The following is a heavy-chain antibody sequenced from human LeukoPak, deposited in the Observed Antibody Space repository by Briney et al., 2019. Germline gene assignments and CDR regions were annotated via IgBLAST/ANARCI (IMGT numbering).Heavy chain of an antibody. CDR3: AIMGATGLFDY. V-gene: IGHV3-48*01. CDR1: GFTFSSYS. CDR2: ISSSSSTI. D-gene: IGHD1-26*01. Sequence: GGSLRLSCAASGFTFSSYSMNWVRQAPGKGLEWVSYISSSSSTIYYADSVKGRFTISRDNAKNSLYLQMNSLRAEDTAVYYCAIMGATGLFDYWGQGTLVTVSS. J-gene: IGHJ4*02.